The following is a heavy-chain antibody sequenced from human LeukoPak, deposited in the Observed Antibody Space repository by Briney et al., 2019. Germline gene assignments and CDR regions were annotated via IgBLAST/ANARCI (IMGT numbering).Heavy chain of an antibody. D-gene: IGHD3-22*01. J-gene: IGHJ4*02. V-gene: IGHV4-59*11. CDR2: IYYSGST. Sequence: SETLSLTCTVSGGSISSHYWSWIRQPPGNGLEWIGYIYYSGSTNYNPSIKSRVTISVDTSKNQFSLKLSSVTAADTAVYYCARGLGYYDSSGYYSLFDCWGQGTLVTVSS. CDR3: ARGLGYYDSSGYYSLFDC. CDR1: GGSISSHY.